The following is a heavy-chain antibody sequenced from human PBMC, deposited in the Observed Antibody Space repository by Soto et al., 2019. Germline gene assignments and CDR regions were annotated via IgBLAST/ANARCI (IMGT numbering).Heavy chain of an antibody. Sequence: GESLKISCRGSGYSFTNHWIGWVRQMPGKRLELMRIIYPADSDTRYGPSFQGQVSISVDKSISTAYLQWNSLRASDNAIYFCARHRSSGYGHPTFDYWGQGTPVTVS. V-gene: IGHV5-51*01. J-gene: IGHJ4*02. CDR1: GYSFTNHW. CDR2: IYPADSDT. CDR3: ARHRSSGYGHPTFDY. D-gene: IGHD3-22*01.